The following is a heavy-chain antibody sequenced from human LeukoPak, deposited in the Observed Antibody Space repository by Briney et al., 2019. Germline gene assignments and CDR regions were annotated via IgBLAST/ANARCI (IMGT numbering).Heavy chain of an antibody. CDR1: GCTFSSCA. V-gene: IGHV1-69*05. CDR3: ARTYWRGYFRYFDY. D-gene: IGHD3-3*01. CDR2: IIPIFGTA. J-gene: IGHJ4*02. Sequence: ASVKVSCQAPGCTFSSCAISWVRQAPGQGLEWMGGIIPIFGTANYAQKFQGRVTITTDESTSTAYIELSSLRSEDTAVYYCARTYWRGYFRYFDYWGQGTLVTVSS.